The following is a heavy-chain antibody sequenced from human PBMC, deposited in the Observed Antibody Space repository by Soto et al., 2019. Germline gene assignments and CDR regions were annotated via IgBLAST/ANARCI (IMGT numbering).Heavy chain of an antibody. CDR3: ARDPRPFWSGYSTGWRDY. Sequence: QVQLVQSGAEVKKPGSSVKVSCKASGGTFSSYAISWVRQAPGQGLEWMGGIIPIFGTANYAQKFQGRVTIVADESTSTAYMELSSLRSEDTAVYYCARDPRPFWSGYSTGWRDYWGQGTLVTVSS. D-gene: IGHD3-3*01. CDR2: IIPIFGTA. J-gene: IGHJ4*02. CDR1: GGTFSSYA. V-gene: IGHV1-69*12.